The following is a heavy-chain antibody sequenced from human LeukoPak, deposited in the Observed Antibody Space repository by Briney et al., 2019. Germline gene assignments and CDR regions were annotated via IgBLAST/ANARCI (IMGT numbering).Heavy chain of an antibody. CDR3: ALRAAKDYYYYMDV. J-gene: IGHJ6*03. Sequence: GGSLRLSCAASGFTFSSYGMHWVRQAPGKGLEWVAFIRYDGSNKYYADSVKGRFTISRDNSKNTLYLQMNSLRAEDTAVYYCALRAAKDYYYYMDVWGKGTTVTISS. D-gene: IGHD2-15*01. CDR1: GFTFSSYG. CDR2: IRYDGSNK. V-gene: IGHV3-30*02.